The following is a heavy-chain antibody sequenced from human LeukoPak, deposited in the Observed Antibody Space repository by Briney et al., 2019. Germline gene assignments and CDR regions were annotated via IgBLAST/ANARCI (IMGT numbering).Heavy chain of an antibody. D-gene: IGHD2-15*01. Sequence: SETLSLTCAVYGGSFSGYYWSWVRQPPGKGLEWIGEINHSGSTNYNPSLKSRVTISVDTSKNQFSLKLSSVTDADTAVYYCVRGTRREGERDIVVVVAVDSGYYSDYWGQGTLDTVSS. CDR1: GGSFSGYY. J-gene: IGHJ4*02. V-gene: IGHV4-34*01. CDR2: INHSGST. CDR3: VRGTRREGERDIVVVVAVDSGYYSDY.